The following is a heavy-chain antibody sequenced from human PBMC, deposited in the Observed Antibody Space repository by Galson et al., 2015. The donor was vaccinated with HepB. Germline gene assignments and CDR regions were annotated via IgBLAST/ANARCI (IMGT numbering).Heavy chain of an antibody. CDR3: ARAVTMVRGVRAFDI. CDR2: ISSSGSSI. Sequence: SLRLSCAGSSGFSFSDYYMTWIRQAPGKGLELLSYISSSGSSIYYADSVKGRFTISRDNAKNSLDLQMNSLRAEDTAVYYCARAVTMVRGVRAFDIWGQGTMVTVS. D-gene: IGHD3-10*01. CDR1: GFSFSDYY. J-gene: IGHJ3*02. V-gene: IGHV3-11*01.